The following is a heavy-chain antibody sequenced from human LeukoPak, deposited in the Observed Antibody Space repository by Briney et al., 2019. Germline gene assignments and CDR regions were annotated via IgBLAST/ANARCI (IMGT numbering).Heavy chain of an antibody. CDR3: TRHIAVAGPVDY. CDR2: IRSKAYGGTT. D-gene: IGHD6-19*01. Sequence: GGSLRLSCAASGFTFSSYSMNWFRQAPGKGLEWVGFIRSKAYGGTTEYAASVKGRFTISRDDSKSIAYLQMNSLKTEDTAVYYCTRHIAVAGPVDYWGQGTLVTVSS. V-gene: IGHV3-49*03. CDR1: GFTFSSYS. J-gene: IGHJ4*02.